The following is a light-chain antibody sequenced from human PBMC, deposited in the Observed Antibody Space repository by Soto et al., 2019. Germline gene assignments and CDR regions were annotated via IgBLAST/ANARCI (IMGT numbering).Light chain of an antibody. Sequence: QSALTQPPSVSGSPGQSVTISCAGTSSDVGGYNRVSWYQQPPGTAPKLVISEVSNRPSGVPDRFSGSKSANTASLTISGLQAEDEADYYCSSYTGSSTWFFGTGTKLTVL. CDR2: EVS. CDR3: SSYTGSSTWF. CDR1: SSDVGGYNR. J-gene: IGLJ1*01. V-gene: IGLV2-18*02.